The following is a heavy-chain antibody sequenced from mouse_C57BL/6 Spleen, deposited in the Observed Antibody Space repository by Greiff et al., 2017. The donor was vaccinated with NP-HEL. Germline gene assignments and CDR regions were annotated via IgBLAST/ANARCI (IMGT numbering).Heavy chain of an antibody. V-gene: IGHV1-42*01. CDR3: ASHYYSNFAWFAY. J-gene: IGHJ3*01. Sequence: VQLQQSGPELVKPGASVKISCKASGYSFTGYYMNWVKQSPEKSLEWIGEINPSTGGTTYNQKFKAKATLTVDKSSSTAYMQLKSLTSEDSAVYYCASHYYSNFAWFAYWGQGTLVTVSA. CDR1: GYSFTGYY. D-gene: IGHD2-5*01. CDR2: INPSTGGT.